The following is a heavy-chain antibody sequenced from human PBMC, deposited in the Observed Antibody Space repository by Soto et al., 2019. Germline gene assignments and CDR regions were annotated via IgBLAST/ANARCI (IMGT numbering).Heavy chain of an antibody. Sequence: ASVKVSCKASGYTFTSYDINWVRQATGQGLEWMGWMNPNSGNTGYAQKFQGRVTMTRNTSINTAYMELSSLRSEDTAVYYCARVAAAGDNYYYYYMDVWGKGTTVTVSS. V-gene: IGHV1-8*01. J-gene: IGHJ6*03. CDR1: GYTFTSYD. CDR3: ARVAAAGDNYYYYYMDV. D-gene: IGHD6-13*01. CDR2: MNPNSGNT.